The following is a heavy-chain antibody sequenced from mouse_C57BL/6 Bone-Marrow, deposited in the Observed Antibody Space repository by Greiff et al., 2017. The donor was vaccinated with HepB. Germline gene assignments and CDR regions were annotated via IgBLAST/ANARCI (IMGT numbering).Heavy chain of an antibody. V-gene: IGHV1-63*01. Sequence: VQLVESGAELVRPGTSVKMSCKASGYTFTNYWIGWAKQRPGHGLEWIGDIYPGGGYTNYNEKFKGKATLTADKSSSTAYMQFSSLTSEDSAIYYCARLRDDGYYVDYWGQGTTLTVSS. CDR3: ARLRDDGYYVDY. CDR1: GYTFTNYW. J-gene: IGHJ2*01. CDR2: IYPGGGYT. D-gene: IGHD2-3*01.